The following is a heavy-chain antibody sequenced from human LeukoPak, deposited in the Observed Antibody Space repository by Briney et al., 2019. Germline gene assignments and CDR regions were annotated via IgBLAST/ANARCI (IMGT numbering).Heavy chain of an antibody. V-gene: IGHV4-34*01. J-gene: IGHJ4*02. CDR2: INHSGST. D-gene: IGHD6-13*01. CDR1: GGSFSGYS. Sequence: PSETLSLTCAVYGGSFSGYSWSWIRQPPGKGLEWIGEINHSGSTNYNPSLKSRVTISVDTSKNQFSLKLSSVTAADTAVYYCARGRRAAAGKGDYWGQGTLVTVSS. CDR3: ARGRRAAAGKGDY.